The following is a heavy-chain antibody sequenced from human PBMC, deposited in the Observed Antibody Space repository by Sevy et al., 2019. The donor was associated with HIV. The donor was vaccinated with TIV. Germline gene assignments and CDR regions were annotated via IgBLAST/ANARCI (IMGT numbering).Heavy chain of an antibody. CDR3: AKDLLPGYCTNGVCDGGMDV. D-gene: IGHD2-8*01. CDR2: ISWNSGSI. Sequence: GGSLRLSCAASGFTFDDYAMHWVRQAPGKGLEWVSGISWNSGSIGYADSEKGRFTISRDNAKNSLYLQMNSLRAEDTALYYCAKDLLPGYCTNGVCDGGMDVWGQGTTVTVSS. CDR1: GFTFDDYA. V-gene: IGHV3-9*01. J-gene: IGHJ6*02.